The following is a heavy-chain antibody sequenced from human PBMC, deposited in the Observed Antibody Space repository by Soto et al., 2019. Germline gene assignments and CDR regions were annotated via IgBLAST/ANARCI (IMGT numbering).Heavy chain of an antibody. CDR1: GDSISGYC. Sequence: QVPLQLCSAGLFKPSETLSLNFAAYGDSISGYCWSWISQTPGQPLEWIGEVDHSGSTNYKPSLKSRVRISVDTSKNQFTLKLCSVSAAYTAVYYCAREHYYDSSVWYQPPDEYYGIDVWGQGTTVTVSS. V-gene: IGHV4-34*01. CDR3: AREHYYDSSVWYQPPDEYYGIDV. CDR2: VDHSGST. D-gene: IGHD3-22*01. J-gene: IGHJ6*02.